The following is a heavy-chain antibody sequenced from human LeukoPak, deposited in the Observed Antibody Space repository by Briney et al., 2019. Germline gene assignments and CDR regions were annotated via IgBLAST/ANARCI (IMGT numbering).Heavy chain of an antibody. CDR1: GYTFTSYY. Sequence: ASVKVSCKASGYTFTSYYMHWVRQAPGQGLEWMGIINPSGGSTSYAQKFQGRVTMTRDTSTSTVYMELSSLRAEDTAVYYCAKDNPLIDYESITMVRGVRSYFDYWGQGTLVTVSS. J-gene: IGHJ4*02. CDR3: AKDNPLIDYESITMVRGVRSYFDY. CDR2: INPSGGST. D-gene: IGHD3-10*01. V-gene: IGHV1-46*01.